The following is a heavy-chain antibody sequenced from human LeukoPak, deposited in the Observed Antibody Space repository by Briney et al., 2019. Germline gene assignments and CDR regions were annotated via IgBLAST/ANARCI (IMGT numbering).Heavy chain of an antibody. CDR1: GFTFSSYW. V-gene: IGHV3-74*01. CDR2: INSDGSST. D-gene: IGHD3-10*01. J-gene: IGHJ4*02. Sequence: GGSLGLSCTASGFTFSSYWMHWVRQAPGKGLVWVSHINSDGSSTSYADSVKGRFTISRDDAKNTLYLQMNSLRAEDTAVYYCSSGSYHNDYWGQGTLVTVSS. CDR3: SSGSYHNDY.